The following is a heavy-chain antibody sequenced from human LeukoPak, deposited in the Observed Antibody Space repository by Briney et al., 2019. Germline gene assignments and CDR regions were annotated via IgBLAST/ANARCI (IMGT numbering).Heavy chain of an antibody. Sequence: SETLSLTCTVSGGSISSYYWSWIRQPPGKGLEWVGQIYYSGSANYNPSLKSRVTISIDTSKNQFSLKLNSVTAADTAVYYCARGRIRGVNWFDPWGQGTLVTVSS. D-gene: IGHD3-10*01. CDR2: IYYSGSA. J-gene: IGHJ5*02. CDR1: GGSISSYY. CDR3: ARGRIRGVNWFDP. V-gene: IGHV4-59*01.